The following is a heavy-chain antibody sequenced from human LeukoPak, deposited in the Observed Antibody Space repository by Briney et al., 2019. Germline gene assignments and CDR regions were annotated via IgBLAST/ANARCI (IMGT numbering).Heavy chain of an antibody. CDR2: INPSGGST. V-gene: IGHV1-46*01. J-gene: IGHJ4*02. Sequence: ASVKVSCKASGYTFTSYYMHWVRQAPGQGLEWMGIINPSGGSTSYAQKFQGRVTMTRDTSTSTVYMELSSLRSEDTAVYYCARGYYDSSGYYYTFDYWGQGTLVTVSS. D-gene: IGHD3-22*01. CDR1: GYTFTSYY. CDR3: ARGYYDSSGYYYTFDY.